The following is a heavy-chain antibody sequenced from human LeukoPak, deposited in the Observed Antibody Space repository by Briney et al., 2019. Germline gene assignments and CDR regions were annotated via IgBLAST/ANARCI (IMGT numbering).Heavy chain of an antibody. Sequence: PSETLSLTCSVSGGSISSGSYYWSWIRQPAGKGLEWIGRIYTSGRTNYNPSLKSRVTMSFDASNNQFSLRLSSVTAADTAVYYCARVTTGGYYNYWGQGTLVTVSS. CDR2: IYTSGRT. J-gene: IGHJ4*02. CDR1: GGSISSGSYY. CDR3: ARVTTGGYYNY. D-gene: IGHD3-22*01. V-gene: IGHV4-61*02.